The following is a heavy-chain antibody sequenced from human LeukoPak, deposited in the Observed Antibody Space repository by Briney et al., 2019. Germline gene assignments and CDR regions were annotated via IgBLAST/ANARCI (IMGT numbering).Heavy chain of an antibody. CDR2: INQDGSEK. Sequence: GGSLRLSCAASEFTFSSYCMSWVRQAPGKGREGVANINQDGSEKYYVGYVKGQFTIPRDNAKNSLYLQMNSLRAEDTAVYYCARVGWRVATSNYYFDYWGQGTLVTVSS. CDR1: EFTFSSYC. V-gene: IGHV3-7*01. J-gene: IGHJ4*02. D-gene: IGHD5-12*01. CDR3: ARVGWRVATSNYYFDY.